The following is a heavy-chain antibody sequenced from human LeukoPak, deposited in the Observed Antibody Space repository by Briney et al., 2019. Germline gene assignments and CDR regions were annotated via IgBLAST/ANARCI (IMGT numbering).Heavy chain of an antibody. CDR1: GYTFTSYA. D-gene: IGHD6-13*01. J-gene: IGHJ4*02. Sequence: GASVKVSCKASGYTFTSYAMHWVRQAPGQRLEWMGWINAGNGNTKYSQKFQGRVTITRDTSASTAYMELSSLGSEDTAVYYCARQDRYIAAARYWGQGTLVTVSS. V-gene: IGHV1-3*01. CDR3: ARQDRYIAAARY. CDR2: INAGNGNT.